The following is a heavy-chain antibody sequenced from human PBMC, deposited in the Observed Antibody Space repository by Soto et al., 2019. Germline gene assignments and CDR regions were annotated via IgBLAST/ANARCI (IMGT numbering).Heavy chain of an antibody. CDR3: ARGARYCTNGVCSKYPGFDY. V-gene: IGHV4-34*01. Sequence: SETLSLTCAVYGGSFSGYYWSWIRQPPGKGLEWIGEINHSGSTNYNPSLKSRVTISVDTSKNQFSLKLSSVAAADTAVYYCARGARYCTNGVCSKYPGFDYWGQGTLVTVPS. CDR2: INHSGST. D-gene: IGHD2-8*01. CDR1: GGSFSGYY. J-gene: IGHJ4*02.